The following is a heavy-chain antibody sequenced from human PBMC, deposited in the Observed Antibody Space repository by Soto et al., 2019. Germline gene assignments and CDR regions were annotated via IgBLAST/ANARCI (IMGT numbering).Heavy chain of an antibody. V-gene: IGHV4-61*01. CDR3: ARSSREWDRYGMDV. D-gene: IGHD1-26*01. Sequence: QVQLRDSGPGLVKPSETLSLACTVSGASVSSSSHFWSWIRQPPGKGLEWFGYIYYGGITSYNPSLRSRVTISIDTSKNQFSLKLSSVTAADTAVYYCARSSREWDRYGMDVWGQGTTVTVSS. J-gene: IGHJ6*02. CDR2: IYYGGIT. CDR1: GASVSSSSHF.